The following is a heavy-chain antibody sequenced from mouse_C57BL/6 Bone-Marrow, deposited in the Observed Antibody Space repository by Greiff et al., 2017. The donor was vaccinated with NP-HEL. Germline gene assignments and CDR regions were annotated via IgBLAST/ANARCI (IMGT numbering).Heavy chain of an antibody. J-gene: IGHJ3*01. CDR3: ARDSIYNDGSSSGFDY. Sequence: QVQLQQPGAELVKPGASVKLSCKASGYTFTSYWMHWVKQRPGQGLEWIGMIHPNSGSTNYNEKFKSKATLTVDKSSSTAYMQRSSLTSEDSAVYYCARDSIYNDGSSSGFDYGGQGTLVTVTA. CDR2: IHPNSGST. CDR1: GYTFTSYW. D-gene: IGHD1-1*01. V-gene: IGHV1-64*01.